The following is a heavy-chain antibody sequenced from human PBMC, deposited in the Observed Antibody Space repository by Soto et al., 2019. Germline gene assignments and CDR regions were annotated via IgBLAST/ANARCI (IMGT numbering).Heavy chain of an antibody. D-gene: IGHD1-26*01. CDR1: GFTFSSYA. CDR2: ISGSGGST. CDR3: AKGGLLAGATYFDY. Sequence: GGSLRLSCAASGFTFSSYAMSWVRQAPGKGLEWVSAISGSGGSTYYADSVKGRFTVSRDNSKNTLYLQMNSLRAEDTAVYYCAKGGLLAGATYFDYWGQGTLVTVSS. V-gene: IGHV3-23*01. J-gene: IGHJ4*02.